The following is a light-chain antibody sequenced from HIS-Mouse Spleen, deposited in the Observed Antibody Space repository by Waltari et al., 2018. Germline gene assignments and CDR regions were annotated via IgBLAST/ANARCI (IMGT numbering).Light chain of an antibody. CDR2: DVS. CDR1: SSDVGGYNY. J-gene: IGLJ2*01. Sequence: QSALTQPASVSGSPGQSITISCTGTSSDVGGYNYVSWYQQHPGKAPQLMIYDVSNRPSGVSDRFSGAKSGNTASRTISGLQAEDEADYYCSSYTSSSTLVVFGGGTKLTVL. CDR3: SSYTSSSTLVV. V-gene: IGLV2-14*03.